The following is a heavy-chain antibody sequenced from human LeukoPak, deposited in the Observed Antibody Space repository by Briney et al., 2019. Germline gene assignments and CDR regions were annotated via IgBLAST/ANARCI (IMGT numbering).Heavy chain of an antibody. V-gene: IGHV4-34*01. D-gene: IGHD3-10*01. J-gene: IGHJ4*02. CDR3: ARSKPTLWFGELLWLFDY. Sequence: SETLSLTCAVYGGSFSGYYWSWIRQPPGKGLEWIGEINHSGSTNYNPSLKSRVTISVDTSKDQFSLKLSSVTAADTAVYYCARSKPTLWFGELLWLFDYWGQGTLVTVSS. CDR1: GGSFSGYY. CDR2: INHSGST.